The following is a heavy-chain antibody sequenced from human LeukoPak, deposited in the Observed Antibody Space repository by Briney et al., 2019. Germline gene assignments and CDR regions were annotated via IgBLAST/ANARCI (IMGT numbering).Heavy chain of an antibody. CDR3: AKAQYSGYHYFDY. Sequence: GGSLRLSCAASGFTFSSYAMSWVRQAPGKGLEWVSAISGSGGSTYYADSVRGRFTISRDNSKNTLYLQMNSLRAEDTAVYYCAKAQYSGYHYFDYWGQGTLVTVSS. D-gene: IGHD5-12*01. CDR1: GFTFSSYA. V-gene: IGHV3-23*01. J-gene: IGHJ4*02. CDR2: ISGSGGST.